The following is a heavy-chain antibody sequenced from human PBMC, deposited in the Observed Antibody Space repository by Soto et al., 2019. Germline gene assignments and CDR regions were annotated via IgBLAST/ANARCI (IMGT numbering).Heavy chain of an antibody. Sequence: QITLKESGPTLVKPTQTLTLTCTFSGFSLSTSGVGVCWIRQPPGKALEWLALIYWDDDKRYSPSLKSRLTITKDTSKDQVVLTMTNMDPVDTATYYCAHRPQSLPYYGNYASKHSFTCFDPWGQGTLVTVSS. CDR1: GFSLSTSGVG. CDR3: AHRPQSLPYYGNYASKHSFTCFDP. V-gene: IGHV2-5*02. J-gene: IGHJ5*02. D-gene: IGHD4-17*01. CDR2: IYWDDDK.